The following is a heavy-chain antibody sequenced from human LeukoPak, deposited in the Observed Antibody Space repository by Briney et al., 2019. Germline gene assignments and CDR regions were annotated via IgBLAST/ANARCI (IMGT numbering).Heavy chain of an antibody. J-gene: IGHJ4*02. CDR2: ISYSGST. CDR1: GGSISSSSYY. V-gene: IGHV4-39*01. D-gene: IGHD6-13*01. Sequence: PSETLSLTCTVSGGSISSSSYYWGWIRQPPGKGLEWIGSISYSGSTYYNPSLKSRVTISVDTSKNQFSLKLSSVTAADTAVYYCATRWGGQQLPDYFDYWGQGTLVTVSS. CDR3: ATRWGGQQLPDYFDY.